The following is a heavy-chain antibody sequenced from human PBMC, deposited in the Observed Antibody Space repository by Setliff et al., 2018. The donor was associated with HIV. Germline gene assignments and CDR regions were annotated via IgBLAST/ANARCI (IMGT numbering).Heavy chain of an antibody. J-gene: IGHJ4*02. CDR2: IWYDGSNK. D-gene: IGHD3-10*01. V-gene: IGHV3-33*06. Sequence: GGSLRLSCAVSGFTFSRYAMSWVRQAPGKGLEWVAVIWYDGSNKYYADSVKGRFTISRDNSKNTLYLQMNSLRAEDTAFYYCSKEKFTFTVVRGVIDSWGQGTLVTVSS. CDR3: SKEKFTFTVVRGVIDS. CDR1: GFTFSRYA.